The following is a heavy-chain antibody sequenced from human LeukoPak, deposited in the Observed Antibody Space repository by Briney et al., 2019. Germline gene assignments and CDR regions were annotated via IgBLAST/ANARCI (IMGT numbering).Heavy chain of an antibody. CDR1: GYTFTSHG. Sequence: ASGKVSCKAYGYTFTSHGISWVRQAPGQGREWVGWISAYNGNTNYAQKLQGRVTMTTDTSTSTAYMELRSLRSDDTAVYYCARHSSRSNKYFQHWGQGTLVTVSS. V-gene: IGHV1-18*01. J-gene: IGHJ1*01. CDR2: ISAYNGNT. CDR3: ARHSSRSNKYFQH. D-gene: IGHD6-19*01.